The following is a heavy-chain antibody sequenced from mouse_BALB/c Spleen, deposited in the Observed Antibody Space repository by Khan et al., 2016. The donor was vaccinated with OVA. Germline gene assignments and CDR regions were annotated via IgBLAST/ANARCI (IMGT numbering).Heavy chain of an antibody. Sequence: QVQLKESGPGLVQPSQSLSITCTVSGFSLTTYGVHWVRQSPGKGLEWLGVIWSGGSTDYNAAFISRLSIRKDNSKSQVFFKMNSLQANDTAIYYSARNYDYDEDLAYWGQGTLVTVSA. V-gene: IGHV2-2*02. J-gene: IGHJ3*01. CDR2: IWSGGST. D-gene: IGHD2-4*01. CDR3: ARNYDYDEDLAY. CDR1: GFSLTTYG.